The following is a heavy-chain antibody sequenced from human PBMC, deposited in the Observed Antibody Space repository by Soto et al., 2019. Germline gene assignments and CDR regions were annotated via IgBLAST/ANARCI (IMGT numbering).Heavy chain of an antibody. Sequence: QVQLVQSGAEVKKPGASVKVSCKASGYTFTSYGISWVRQAPGQGLEWMGWISAYNGNTNYAQKLQGRVTMTTDTSARAAYRELRSLRSDDTAVDYCARERGYGDSDSGSWGQGTLVTVSS. J-gene: IGHJ5*02. CDR3: ARERGYGDSDSGS. CDR1: GYTFTSYG. CDR2: ISAYNGNT. D-gene: IGHD4-17*01. V-gene: IGHV1-18*01.